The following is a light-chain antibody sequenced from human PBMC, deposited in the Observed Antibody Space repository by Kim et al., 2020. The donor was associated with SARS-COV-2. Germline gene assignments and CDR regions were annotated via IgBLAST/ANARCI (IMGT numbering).Light chain of an antibody. CDR2: EDN. V-gene: IGLV6-57*03. CDR3: QSGRL. J-gene: IGLJ2*01. Sequence: ESPGKTVTISCTRSRGRIASNFVQWYQQRPGSAPTSVIYEDNQRPSWVPDRFSGSIDDSSNSASLTISGLKTEDEADYYCQSGRLFGGGTQLTVL. CDR1: RGRIASNF.